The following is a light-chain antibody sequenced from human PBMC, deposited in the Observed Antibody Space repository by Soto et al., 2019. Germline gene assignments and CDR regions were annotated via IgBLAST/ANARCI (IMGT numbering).Light chain of an antibody. CDR3: QQYNNWPPIT. V-gene: IGKV1-5*03. CDR2: KAY. CDR1: QSISSW. J-gene: IGKJ5*01. Sequence: DIQMIQSPSTLSASVGDRVTITCRASQSISSWLAWYQQKPGKAPNLLIYKAYTLQSGVPSTFRGSGSGTEFTLTISSLQSEDFAVYYCQQYNNWPPITFGQGTRLEIK.